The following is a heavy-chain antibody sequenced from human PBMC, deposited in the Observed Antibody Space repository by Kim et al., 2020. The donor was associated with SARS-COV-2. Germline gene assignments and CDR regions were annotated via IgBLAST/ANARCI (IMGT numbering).Heavy chain of an antibody. CDR2: INHSGTT. V-gene: IGHV4-34*01. J-gene: IGHJ4*02. D-gene: IGHD4-4*01. CDR1: GGSFSGYY. Sequence: SETLSLTCAVYGGSFSGYYWSWIRQPPGKGLEWIGEINHSGTTNYNPSLKSRVTISVDTSKNQFSLKRSSVTAADTAVYYCARAHDYSNYLDYWGQGTLVTVSS. CDR3: ARAHDYSNYLDY.